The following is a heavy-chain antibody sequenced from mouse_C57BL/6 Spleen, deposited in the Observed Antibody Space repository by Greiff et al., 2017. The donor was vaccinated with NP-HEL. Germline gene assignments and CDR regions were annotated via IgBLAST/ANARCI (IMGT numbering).Heavy chain of an antibody. D-gene: IGHD4-1*01. Sequence: QVQLQQPGAELVMPGASVKLSCKASGYTFTSYWMHWVKQRPGQGLEWIGEIDPSDSYTNYNQKFKGKSTLTVDKSSSTSYMKRSRLTSEDSAVYYGAKHWAKSYYYYAMDYWGQGTSVTVAS. V-gene: IGHV1-69*01. J-gene: IGHJ4*01. CDR3: AKHWAKSYYYYAMDY. CDR1: GYTFTSYW. CDR2: IDPSDSYT.